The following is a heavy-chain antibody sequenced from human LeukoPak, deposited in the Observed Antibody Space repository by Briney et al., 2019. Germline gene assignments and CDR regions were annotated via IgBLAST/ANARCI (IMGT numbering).Heavy chain of an antibody. Sequence: GGSLRLSCADSGFTFSDYYMSWIRQAPGKGLEWVSYISSSGSIIYYADSVKGRFTISRDNAKNSLYLQMNSLRAEDTAVYYCARPYSSGWSYYYYMDVWGKGTTVTVSS. D-gene: IGHD6-19*01. CDR2: ISSSGSII. CDR3: ARPYSSGWSYYYYMDV. CDR1: GFTFSDYY. J-gene: IGHJ6*03. V-gene: IGHV3-11*04.